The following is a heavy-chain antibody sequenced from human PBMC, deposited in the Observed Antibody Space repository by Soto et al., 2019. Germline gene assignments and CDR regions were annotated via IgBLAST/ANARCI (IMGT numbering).Heavy chain of an antibody. CDR2: FDPEDGET. J-gene: IGHJ3*02. Sequence: ASVKVSCKVSGYTLTELSMHWVRQAPGKGLEWMGGFDPEDGETIYAQKFQGRVTMTEDTSTDTAYMERSSLRSEDTAVYYCATISLRYFDWSSAFDIWGQGTMVTVSS. V-gene: IGHV1-24*01. D-gene: IGHD3-9*01. CDR3: ATISLRYFDWSSAFDI. CDR1: GYTLTELS.